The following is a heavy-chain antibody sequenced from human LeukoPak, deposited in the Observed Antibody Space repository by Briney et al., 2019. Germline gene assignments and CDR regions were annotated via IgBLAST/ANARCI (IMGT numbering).Heavy chain of an antibody. V-gene: IGHV3-30*04. Sequence: GGSLRLSCAASGFSFSSYAFHWVRQAPGKGLEWVAVISFDGSQKHYADSVKGRFSITSDTSKNTLFLQMNSLRAEDTSVYFCARDTGGGSTPYFMDVWGEGTTVTVS. CDR1: GFSFSSYA. CDR3: ARDTGGGSTPYFMDV. CDR2: ISFDGSQK. D-gene: IGHD2-8*02. J-gene: IGHJ6*03.